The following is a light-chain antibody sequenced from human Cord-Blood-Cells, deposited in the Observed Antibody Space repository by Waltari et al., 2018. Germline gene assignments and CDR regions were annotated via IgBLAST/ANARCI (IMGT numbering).Light chain of an antibody. J-gene: IGKJ2*01. V-gene: IGKV3-15*01. Sequence: EIVMPQSPATLSVSPGERDTLSCRASQSVSSNLAWYQQKPGQAPRLLIYGASTRATGIPARFSGSGSGTEFTLTISSLQSEDLAVYYCQQYNNWPRTFGQGTKLEIK. CDR2: GAS. CDR1: QSVSSN. CDR3: QQYNNWPRT.